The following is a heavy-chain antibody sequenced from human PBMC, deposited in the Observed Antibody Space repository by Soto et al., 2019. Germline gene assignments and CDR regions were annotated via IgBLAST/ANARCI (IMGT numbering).Heavy chain of an antibody. CDR3: ARRGGSSSIDY. CDR2: IYYSGST. CDR1: GGSISSSSYY. V-gene: IGHV4-39*01. Sequence: SETLSLTCTVSGGSISSSSYYWGWIRQPPGKGLEWIGSIYYSGSTYYNPSLKSRVTISVDTSKNQFSLKLSSVTAADTAVYYCARRGGSSSIDYWGQGTLVTVSS. D-gene: IGHD6-6*01. J-gene: IGHJ4*02.